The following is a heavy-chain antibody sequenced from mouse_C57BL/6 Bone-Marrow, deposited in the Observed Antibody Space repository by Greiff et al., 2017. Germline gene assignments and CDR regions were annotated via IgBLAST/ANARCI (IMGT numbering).Heavy chain of an antibody. Sequence: VQLQQSGPDLVKPGASVKISCKASGYSFTGYYMHWVKQSHGNILDWIGYIYPYSGVSSYHQKFKGKVTLTGDKSSSTAYMELRSLTSEDSAVYYCARAGRLRRGFAYWGQGTLVTVSA. CDR1: GYSFTGYY. J-gene: IGHJ3*01. V-gene: IGHV1-31*01. CDR2: IYPYSGVS. D-gene: IGHD2-4*01. CDR3: ARAGRLRRGFAY.